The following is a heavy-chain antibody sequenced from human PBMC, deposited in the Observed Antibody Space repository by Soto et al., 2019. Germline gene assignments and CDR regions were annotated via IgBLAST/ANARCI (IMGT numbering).Heavy chain of an antibody. J-gene: IGHJ4*02. CDR1: GGTFSSYA. V-gene: IGHV1-69*06. Sequence: AVKVSCKASGGTFSSYAISCVRQAPGQGLEWMGGVIPIFGTANYAQKFQGRVTITADKSTSTAYMELSSLRSEDTAVYYCAIYYYDSSGYFFYFDYWGQGTLVTVSS. CDR3: AIYYYDSSGYFFYFDY. CDR2: VIPIFGTA. D-gene: IGHD3-22*01.